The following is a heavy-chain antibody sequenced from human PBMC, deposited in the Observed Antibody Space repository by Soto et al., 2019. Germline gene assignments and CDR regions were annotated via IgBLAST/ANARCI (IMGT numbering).Heavy chain of an antibody. CDR2: IYYSGST. J-gene: IGHJ5*02. Sequence: SETLSLTCTVSGGSISSGGYYWSWIRQHPGKGLEWIGSIYYSGSTYYNPSLKSRVTISVDTSKNQFSLKLSSVTAADTAVYYCARRRGTLRFLEWSPENNWFDPWGQGTLVTVSS. CDR1: GGSISSGGYY. V-gene: IGHV4-39*01. CDR3: ARRRGTLRFLEWSPENNWFDP. D-gene: IGHD3-3*01.